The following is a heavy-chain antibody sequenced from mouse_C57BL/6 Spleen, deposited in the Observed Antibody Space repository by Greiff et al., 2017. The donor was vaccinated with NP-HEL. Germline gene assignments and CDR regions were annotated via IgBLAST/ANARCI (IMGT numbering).Heavy chain of an antibody. J-gene: IGHJ1*03. V-gene: IGHV1-80*01. Sequence: VQLQESGAELVKPGASVKISCKASGYAFSSYWMNWVKQRPGKGLEWIGQIYPGDGDTNYNGKFKGKATLTADKSSSTAYMQLSSLTSEDSAVYFCARGHYEGYFDVWGTGTTVTVSS. CDR3: ARGHYEGYFDV. D-gene: IGHD2-1*01. CDR2: IYPGDGDT. CDR1: GYAFSSYW.